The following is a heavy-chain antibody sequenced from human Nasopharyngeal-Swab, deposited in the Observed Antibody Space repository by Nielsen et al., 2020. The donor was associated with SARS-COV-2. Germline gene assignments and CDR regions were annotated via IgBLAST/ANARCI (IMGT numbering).Heavy chain of an antibody. CDR3: ASIRCSSSWYGYWYFDL. CDR2: IYYSGST. Sequence: SETLSLTCTVSGGSISSGDYYWSWIRQSPGKGLEWIGYIYYSGSTYYNPSLKSRVTISVDTSKNQFSLKLNSVTAGDTAVYYCASIRCSSSWYGYWYFDLWGRGTLVTVSS. V-gene: IGHV4-30-4*01. J-gene: IGHJ2*01. CDR1: GGSISSGDYY. D-gene: IGHD6-13*01.